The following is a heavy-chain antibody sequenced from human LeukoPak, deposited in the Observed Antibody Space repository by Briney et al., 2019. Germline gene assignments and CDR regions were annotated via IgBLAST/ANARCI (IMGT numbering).Heavy chain of an antibody. V-gene: IGHV1-69*06. Sequence: ASVKVSCKASGYTFTSYAISWVRQAPGQGLEWMGGIIPIFGTANYAQKFQGRVTITADKSTSTAYMELSSLRSEDTAVYYCARALITVDIVATIAFDYWGQGTLVTVSS. CDR3: ARALITVDIVATIAFDY. J-gene: IGHJ4*02. D-gene: IGHD5-12*01. CDR1: GYTFTSYA. CDR2: IIPIFGTA.